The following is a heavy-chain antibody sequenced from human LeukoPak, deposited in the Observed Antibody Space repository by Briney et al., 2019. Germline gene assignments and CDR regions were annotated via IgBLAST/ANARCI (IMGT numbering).Heavy chain of an antibody. D-gene: IGHD6-6*01. Sequence: GSLVLSCAASGFIFDDLGMTGVRQVPGKGLEWGAGINWNGASTSYADSVRGRFTISRDNAKNSLYLQMNSLRAEDTALYYCARAVCPTIKFCDSSYFMDVWGKGTTVNVS. V-gene: IGHV3-20*04. J-gene: IGHJ6*03. CDR2: INWNGAST. CDR1: GFIFDDLG. CDR3: ARAVCPTIKFCDSSYFMDV.